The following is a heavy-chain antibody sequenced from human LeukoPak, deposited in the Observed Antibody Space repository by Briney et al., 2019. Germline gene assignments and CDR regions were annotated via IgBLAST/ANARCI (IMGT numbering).Heavy chain of an antibody. V-gene: IGHV1-2*02. CDR3: AREYCSSTSCYSAFDI. CDR1: GYTFTGYY. D-gene: IGHD2-2*01. Sequence: ASVKVSCKASGYTFTGYYMHWVRQAPGQGLKWMGWINPNSGGTNYAQKFQGRVTMTRDTSISTAYMELSRLRSDDTAVYYCAREYCSSTSCYSAFDIWGQGTMVTVSS. J-gene: IGHJ3*02. CDR2: INPNSGGT.